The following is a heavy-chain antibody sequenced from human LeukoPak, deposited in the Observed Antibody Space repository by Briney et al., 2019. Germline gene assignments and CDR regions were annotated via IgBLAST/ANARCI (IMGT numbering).Heavy chain of an antibody. V-gene: IGHV3-30*03. CDR3: ARAKFDYYDSSGPYYMDV. Sequence: GGSLRLSCAASGFTFSSFGMHWVRQAPGKGLEWVAVISYDGSNKYYADSVKGRFTISRDNSKNTLYLQMNSLRAEDTAVYYCARAKFDYYDSSGPYYMDVWGKGTTVTISS. CDR1: GFTFSSFG. D-gene: IGHD3-22*01. J-gene: IGHJ6*03. CDR2: ISYDGSNK.